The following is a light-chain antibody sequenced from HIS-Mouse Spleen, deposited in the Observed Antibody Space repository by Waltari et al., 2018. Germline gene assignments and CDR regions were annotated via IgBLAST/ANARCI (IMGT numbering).Light chain of an antibody. CDR2: DVS. CDR1: SSDVGGYNC. Sequence: QSALTQPRSVSGSPGQSVTISCTGTSSDVGGYNCVSWYQQPPGKAPKLMIYDVSKRPSGVPVRFSGAKSGNTASLTISGLQAEDEADYYCCSYAGSYTFPYVFGTGTKVTVL. V-gene: IGLV2-11*01. CDR3: CSYAGSYTFPYV. J-gene: IGLJ1*01.